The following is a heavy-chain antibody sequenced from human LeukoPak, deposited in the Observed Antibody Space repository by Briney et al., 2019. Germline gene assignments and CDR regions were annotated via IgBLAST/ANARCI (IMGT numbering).Heavy chain of an antibody. J-gene: IGHJ4*02. Sequence: ASVKVSCKASGYTFTSYGISWVRQAPGQGLEWMGWISAYNGNTNYAQKLQGRVTMTTDTSTGTAYMELRSLRPDDTAVYYCARAAGVPAAISSDYWGQGTLVTVSS. CDR2: ISAYNGNT. V-gene: IGHV1-18*04. CDR1: GYTFTSYG. D-gene: IGHD2-2*01. CDR3: ARAAGVPAAISSDY.